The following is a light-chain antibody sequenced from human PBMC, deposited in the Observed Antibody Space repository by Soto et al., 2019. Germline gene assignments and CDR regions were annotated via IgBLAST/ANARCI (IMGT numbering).Light chain of an antibody. CDR2: GNS. CDR3: ATWDDSLSGHYV. CDR1: SSNIGYNA. V-gene: IGLV1-47*02. Sequence: QSVLTQPPSASGTPGQRVTLSCSGSSSNIGYNAVNWYQQLPGKAPKLLMHGNSQRPSGVPDRFSGSKSGTSASLAISGLRTEDEADYYCATWDDSLSGHYVFGTGTKLTVL. J-gene: IGLJ1*01.